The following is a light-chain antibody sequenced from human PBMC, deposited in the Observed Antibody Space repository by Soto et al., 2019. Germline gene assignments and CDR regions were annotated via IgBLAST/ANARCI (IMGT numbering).Light chain of an antibody. CDR2: AAS. V-gene: IGKV1-39*01. J-gene: IGKJ4*01. Sequence: DLQMTQSPSSLSASVGDRVTITCRASQIISSYLNWYQQKPGKAPDLLIYAASSLQTVVPSRFSCSGSGTDFTLTGSSLQPEDLATYYCQQSHRMPHTFGGGTKVEIK. CDR3: QQSHRMPHT. CDR1: QIISSY.